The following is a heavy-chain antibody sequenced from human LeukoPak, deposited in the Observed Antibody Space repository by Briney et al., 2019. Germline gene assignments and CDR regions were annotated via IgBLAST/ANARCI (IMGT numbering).Heavy chain of an antibody. V-gene: IGHV4-31*03. J-gene: IGHJ4*02. CDR1: GGSISSGGYY. CDR2: IYYSGST. D-gene: IGHD3-10*01. Sequence: SETLSLTCTVSGGSISSGGYYWSWIRQHPGKGLEWIGYIYYSGSTYYNPSLKSRVTISVDTSKNQFSLKLSSVTAADTAGYFCARWGFYFGELLHDWGQGTLVTVSS. CDR3: ARWGFYFGELLHD.